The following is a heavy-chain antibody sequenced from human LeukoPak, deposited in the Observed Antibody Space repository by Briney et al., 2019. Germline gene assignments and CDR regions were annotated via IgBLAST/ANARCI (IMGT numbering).Heavy chain of an antibody. D-gene: IGHD5-18*01. J-gene: IGHJ4*02. V-gene: IGHV3-73*01. CDR3: TRRDTAMVYNY. CDR2: TRSKANSYAT. Sequence: GGSLKLSCAASGFTFSGSAMHWVRQASGKGLEWVGRTRSKANSYATAYAASVKGRFTISRDDSKNTAYLQMNSLKTEDTAVYYCTRRDTAMVYNYWGQGTLVTVSS. CDR1: GFTFSGSA.